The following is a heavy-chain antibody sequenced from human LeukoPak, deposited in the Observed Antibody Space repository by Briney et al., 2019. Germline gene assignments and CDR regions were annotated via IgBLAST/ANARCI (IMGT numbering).Heavy chain of an antibody. V-gene: IGHV4-39*01. D-gene: IGHD1-1*01. CDR2: IYYSGST. J-gene: IGHJ3*02. Sequence: SETLSLTCTVSGGSISSSSYYWGWIRQPPGKGLEWIGSIYYSGSTYYNPSLKSRVTISVDTSKNQFSLKLSSVTVADTAVYYCARRFARLERPVSAFDIWGQGTMVTVSS. CDR3: ARRFARLERPVSAFDI. CDR1: GGSISSSSYY.